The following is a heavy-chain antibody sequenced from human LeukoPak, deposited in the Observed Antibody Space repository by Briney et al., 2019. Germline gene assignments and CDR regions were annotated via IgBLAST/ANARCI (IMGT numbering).Heavy chain of an antibody. V-gene: IGHV3-30*02. CDR1: GFTFSNYG. J-gene: IGHJ6*03. D-gene: IGHD4-11*01. CDR3: ATSTVTTSYNYYYYYMHV. Sequence: GGSLRLSCTASGFTFSNYGRHWVRQAPGKGLEWMAFIRYDGSNKYYADSVKGRFTISRDNSKNTLYLQMNSLRPEDTAVYYCATSTVTTSYNYYYYYMHVWGKGTTVTVSS. CDR2: IRYDGSNK.